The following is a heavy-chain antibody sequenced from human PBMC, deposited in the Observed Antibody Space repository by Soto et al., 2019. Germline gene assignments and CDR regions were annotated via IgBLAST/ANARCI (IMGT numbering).Heavy chain of an antibody. CDR1: GYSFTNSW. J-gene: IGHJ4*02. V-gene: IGHV5-10-1*03. CDR3: ARQSHDTSGQLLYYFDY. CDR2: IDPSDSYT. Sequence: EVQLVQSGAEAKKPGESLRISCKGSGYSFTNSWISWVRQMPGKGVEWMGRIDPSDSYTNYSPSFQGHVTISADKSISTAYLQWNSLKASDTAMYYCARQSHDTSGQLLYYFDYWGQGTLVTVSS. D-gene: IGHD3-22*01.